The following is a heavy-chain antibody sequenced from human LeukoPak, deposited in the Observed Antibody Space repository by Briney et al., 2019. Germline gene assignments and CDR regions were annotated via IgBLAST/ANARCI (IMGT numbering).Heavy chain of an antibody. CDR3: ARGLGGSYYYYYMDV. CDR1: GGSFSGYY. J-gene: IGHJ6*03. D-gene: IGHD3-10*01. V-gene: IGHV4-34*01. CDR2: INHSGST. Sequence: SETLSLTCAVYGGSFSGYYWSWIRQPPGKGLEWIGEINHSGSTNYNPSLKSRVTISVDTSKNQYSLKLSSVTAADTAVYYCARGLGGSYYYYYMDVWGKGTTVTVSS.